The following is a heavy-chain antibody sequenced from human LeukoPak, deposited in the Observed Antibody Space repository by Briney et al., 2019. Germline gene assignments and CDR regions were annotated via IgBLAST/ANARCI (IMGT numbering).Heavy chain of an antibody. Sequence: PGGSLRLSCAASGFTFSSYAMSWVRQAPGKGLEWVSAISGSGGSTYYADSVKGRFTISRDNSKNTLYLQMNGLRAEDTAVYYCAKDSGYDVLIDYWGQGTLVTVSS. J-gene: IGHJ4*02. CDR2: ISGSGGST. CDR3: AKDSGYDVLIDY. D-gene: IGHD5-12*01. CDR1: GFTFSSYA. V-gene: IGHV3-23*01.